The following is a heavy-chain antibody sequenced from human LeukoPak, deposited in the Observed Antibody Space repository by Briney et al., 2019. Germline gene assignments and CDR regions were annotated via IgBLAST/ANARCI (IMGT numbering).Heavy chain of an antibody. Sequence: GASVKVSCKASGYTFTGYYMHWVRQAPGQGLEWMGWINPNSGGTNYAQKLQGRVTMTRDTSISIAYMELSRLRSDDTAVYYCARGGGSSTYYYYYLDVWGKGTTVTVSS. V-gene: IGHV1-2*02. J-gene: IGHJ6*03. CDR2: INPNSGGT. CDR1: GYTFTGYY. D-gene: IGHD2-15*01. CDR3: ARGGGSSTYYYYYLDV.